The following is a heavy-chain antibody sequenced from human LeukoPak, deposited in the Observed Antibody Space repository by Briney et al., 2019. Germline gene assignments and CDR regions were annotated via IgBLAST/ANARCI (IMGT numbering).Heavy chain of an antibody. D-gene: IGHD3-22*01. V-gene: IGHV3-20*04. CDR2: VNWNGGRT. CDR3: ARDFYGDYYDSSGFDY. CDR1: GFTFDDYG. Sequence: GGSLRLSCAASGFTFDDYGMSWVRQAPGKGLEWVSGVNWNGGRTDYADSVKGRFTISRDNAKNSLYLQMNSLRAEDTAVYYCARDFYGDYYDSSGFDYWGQGTLVTVSS. J-gene: IGHJ4*02.